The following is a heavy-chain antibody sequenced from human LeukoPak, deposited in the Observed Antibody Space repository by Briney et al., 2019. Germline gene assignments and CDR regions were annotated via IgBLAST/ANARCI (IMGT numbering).Heavy chain of an antibody. CDR1: RFTFSNYW. CDR2: IKPDGSEK. CDR3: ARGDFWSGDYTDAFDV. D-gene: IGHD3-3*01. V-gene: IGHV3-7*04. J-gene: IGHJ3*01. Sequence: GGSLRLSCAVSRFTFSNYWMSWVRQAPGKGLEWVANIKPDGSEKYCVDSVKGRFSISRDNVRNTLYLQMNSLRVGDTALYYCARGDFWSGDYTDAFDVWGQGTMVTVSS.